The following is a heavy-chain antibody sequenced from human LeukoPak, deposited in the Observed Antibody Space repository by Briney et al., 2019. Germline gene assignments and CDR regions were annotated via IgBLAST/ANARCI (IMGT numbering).Heavy chain of an antibody. V-gene: IGHV4-39*01. CDR2: IYYGGTT. Sequence: PSETLSLTCTVSDGSISSSNYYWAWIRQPPGKGLEWIGSIYYGGTTYYSPSLKSRVTIFADSSKNQFSLRLTSVTAADTAVYYCARRGLAVAAHWGQGSLVTVSS. D-gene: IGHD6-19*01. CDR1: DGSISSSNYY. J-gene: IGHJ4*02. CDR3: ARRGLAVAAH.